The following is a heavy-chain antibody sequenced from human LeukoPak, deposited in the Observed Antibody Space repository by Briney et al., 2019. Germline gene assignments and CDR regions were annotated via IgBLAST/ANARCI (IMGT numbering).Heavy chain of an antibody. CDR2: TYYRSKWSY. CDR3: ARIVGGAPDY. Sequence: SQTLSLTCAIYGDSVSSNSAAWNWIRQSPSRGLEWLGRTYYRSKWSYNYAISVKSRISINPDTSKNQFSLQLNSVTPEDTAVYYCARIVGGAPDYWGQGTLVTVSS. J-gene: IGHJ4*02. D-gene: IGHD1-26*01. V-gene: IGHV6-1*01. CDR1: GDSVSSNSAA.